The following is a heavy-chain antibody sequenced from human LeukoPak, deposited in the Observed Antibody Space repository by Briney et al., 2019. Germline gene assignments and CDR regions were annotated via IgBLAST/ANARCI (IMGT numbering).Heavy chain of an antibody. J-gene: IGHJ3*02. Sequence: PSETLSLTCTVSGYSISSGYYWGWIRQPPGKGLEWIGSIYHSGSTYYNPSLKSRVTISVDTSKNQFSLKLRSVTAADTAVYYCARESRDYDILTGYYNGAFDIWGQGTMVTVSS. CDR3: ARESRDYDILTGYYNGAFDI. D-gene: IGHD3-9*01. CDR1: GYSISSGYY. CDR2: IYHSGST. V-gene: IGHV4-38-2*02.